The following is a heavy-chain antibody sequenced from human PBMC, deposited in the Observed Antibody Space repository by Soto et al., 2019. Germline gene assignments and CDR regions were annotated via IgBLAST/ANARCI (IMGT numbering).Heavy chain of an antibody. CDR1: GYTFTGFH. CDR3: ARDSFDDSSGYYNY. D-gene: IGHD3-22*01. V-gene: IGHV1-2*02. Sequence: ASVKVSCKASGYTFTGFHIHWVLQAPGQGLEYMGWINPDSGGTNYAQKFQGRVTMTTDTSTSTAYMELRSLRSDDTAVYYCARDSFDDSSGYYNYWGLGTLVTVSS. J-gene: IGHJ4*02. CDR2: INPDSGGT.